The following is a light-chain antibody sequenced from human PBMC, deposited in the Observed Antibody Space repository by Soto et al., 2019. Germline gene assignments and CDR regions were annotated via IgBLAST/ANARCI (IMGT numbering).Light chain of an antibody. CDR2: GAS. CDR1: QRVTSSN. V-gene: IGKV3-20*01. CDR3: QQYESSPLT. J-gene: IGKJ4*01. Sequence: EIVLTQSPGTLSLSAGERATVSCRASQRVTSSNLAWYQQKPGQAPRLLIHGASTRATGIPDRFTGGGSGTDFTLTVTRLEPEDSAVYYCQQYESSPLTFGGGTKVDIK.